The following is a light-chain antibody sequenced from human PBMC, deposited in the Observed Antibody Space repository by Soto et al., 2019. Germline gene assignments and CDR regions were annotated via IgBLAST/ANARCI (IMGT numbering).Light chain of an antibody. J-gene: IGKJ4*01. CDR1: QSVRSSH. V-gene: IGKV3-20*01. CDR3: QQYSSSPLT. CDR2: GAS. Sequence: EIVLTQSPGTLSLSPGERATLSCRTSQSVRSSHLAWYQQKPGQAPRLLIYGASSRATGIPDRFSGSGSGTDFTLTISRLEPEDFAVYHCQQYSSSPLTFGRGTKVDIK.